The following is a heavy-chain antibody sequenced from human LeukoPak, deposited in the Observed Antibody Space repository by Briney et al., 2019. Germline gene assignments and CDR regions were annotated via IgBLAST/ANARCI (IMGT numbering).Heavy chain of an antibody. D-gene: IGHD5-18*01. CDR2: ISYDGSNK. J-gene: IGHJ3*02. CDR1: GFTFSSCG. V-gene: IGHV3-30*18. Sequence: GGSLRLSCAASGFTFSSCGMHWVRQAPGKGLEWVAVISYDGSNKYYADSVKGRFTISRDNSKNTLYLQMNSLRAEDTAVYYCAKVFRGYSYGYYALDIWGQGTMVTVSS. CDR3: AKVFRGYSYGYYALDI.